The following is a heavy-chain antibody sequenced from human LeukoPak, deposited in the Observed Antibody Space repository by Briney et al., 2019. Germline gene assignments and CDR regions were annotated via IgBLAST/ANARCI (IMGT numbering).Heavy chain of an antibody. Sequence: QTGGSLRLSCAASGFPFSGYGMNWVRQAPGKGLEWVAFIRNDGSNKYYVDSVKDRFTISRDNSKNTLYLQMDSLRAEDTAVYYCAKKAHDNSGLFDYWGQGTLFTVSS. J-gene: IGHJ4*02. CDR1: GFPFSGYG. V-gene: IGHV3-30*02. D-gene: IGHD5-12*01. CDR3: AKKAHDNSGLFDY. CDR2: IRNDGSNK.